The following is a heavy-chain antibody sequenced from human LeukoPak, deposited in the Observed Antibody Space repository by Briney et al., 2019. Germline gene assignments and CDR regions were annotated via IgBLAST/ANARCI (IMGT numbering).Heavy chain of an antibody. CDR1: GGSISSYY. V-gene: IGHV4-59*01. Sequence: SETLSLTCTVSGGSISSYYWSWIRQPPGKGLEWIGYIYYSGRTNYNPSLKSRVTISVDTSKNQFSLKLSSVTAADTAVYYCARGTLDSSGYYHSTHFQHWGQGTLVTVSS. CDR3: ARGTLDSSGYYHSTHFQH. D-gene: IGHD3-22*01. CDR2: IYYSGRT. J-gene: IGHJ1*01.